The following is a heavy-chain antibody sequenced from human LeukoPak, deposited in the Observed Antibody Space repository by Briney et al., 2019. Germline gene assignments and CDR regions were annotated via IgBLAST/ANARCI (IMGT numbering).Heavy chain of an antibody. Sequence: SETLSLTCTVSGGPISSSSYYWGRIRQPPGKGLEWIGSISYSGSTFYNPSLKSRASTSVDTSKNQFSLKLSSVTAADTAVYYCARQALQWLADPFDIWGQGTMVTVSS. J-gene: IGHJ3*02. V-gene: IGHV4-39*01. CDR3: ARQALQWLADPFDI. CDR1: GGPISSSSYY. CDR2: ISYSGST. D-gene: IGHD6-19*01.